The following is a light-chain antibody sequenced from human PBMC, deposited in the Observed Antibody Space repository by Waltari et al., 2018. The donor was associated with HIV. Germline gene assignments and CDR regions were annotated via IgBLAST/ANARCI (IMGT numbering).Light chain of an antibody. CDR3: QQYNNPRT. CDR1: QSVSSN. CDR2: GAS. J-gene: IGKJ1*01. V-gene: IGKV3-15*01. Sequence: EIVMTQSPATLSVSPGERATLSCRASQSVSSNLAWYQQKPCQAPRLLIYGASTRATGIPARFSGRGSRTEFTLTISSLQSEDFAVYYCQQYNNPRTFGQGTKVEIK.